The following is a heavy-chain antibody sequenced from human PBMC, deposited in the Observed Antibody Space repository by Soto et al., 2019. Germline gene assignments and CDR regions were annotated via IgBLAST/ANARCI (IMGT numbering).Heavy chain of an antibody. V-gene: IGHV4-34*01. CDR2: INHSGST. CDR1: GGSFSGYY. CDR3: ARTGLHYYFDY. J-gene: IGHJ4*02. D-gene: IGHD4-4*01. Sequence: PSETLSLTCAVYGGSFSGYYWSWIRQPPGKGLEWIGEINHSGSTNYNPSLKSRVTISVDTSKNQFSLKLSSVTAADTAVYYCARTGLHYYFDYWGQGTLVTVS.